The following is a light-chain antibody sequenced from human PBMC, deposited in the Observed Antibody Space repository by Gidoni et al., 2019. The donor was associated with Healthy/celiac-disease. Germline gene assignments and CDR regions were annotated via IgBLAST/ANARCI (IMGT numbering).Light chain of an antibody. CDR3: QQRSNWPPYT. CDR2: DAS. J-gene: IGKJ2*01. Sequence: VLAQCRATLTLCPGERATVTWRASQSVSSYLAWYQQKPGQAPRLLLYDASNRATAIPDRFSGSGSGTDFTLTISSLEPEDFSVYYCQQRSNWPPYTFGQGTKLEIK. V-gene: IGKV3-11*01. CDR1: QSVSSY.